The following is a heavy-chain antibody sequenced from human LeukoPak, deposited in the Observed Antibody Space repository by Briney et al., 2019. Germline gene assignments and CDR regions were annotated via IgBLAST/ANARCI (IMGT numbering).Heavy chain of an antibody. D-gene: IGHD6-13*01. CDR3: ARKGTIAPTGASHFDY. CDR1: GGSFSGYY. J-gene: IGHJ4*02. V-gene: IGHV4-34*01. CDR2: INHSGST. Sequence: SETLSLTCAVYGGSFSGYYWSWIRQPPGKGLGWIGEINHSGSTNYNPSLKSRVTISVDTSKNQFSVKLTSVTAADTAVYYCARKGTIAPTGASHFDYWGQGTLVTVSS.